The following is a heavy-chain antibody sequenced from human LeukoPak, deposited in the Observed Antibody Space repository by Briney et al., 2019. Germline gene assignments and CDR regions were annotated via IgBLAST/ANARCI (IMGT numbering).Heavy chain of an antibody. CDR3: ARLYDY. CDR1: GGSFSGYY. V-gene: IGHV4-34*01. CDR2: INHSGST. Sequence: SETLSLTCAVYGGSFSGYYWSWIRQPPGKGLEWIGEINHSGSTNYNPSLKSRVTISVDTSKNQFSLKLSSVTAADTAVYYCARLYDYWGQGTLVTVSS. J-gene: IGHJ4*02.